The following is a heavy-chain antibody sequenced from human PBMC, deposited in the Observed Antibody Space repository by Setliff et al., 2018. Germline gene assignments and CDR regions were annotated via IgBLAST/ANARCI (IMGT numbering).Heavy chain of an antibody. CDR1: GGSISTTNYF. CDR3: ARGYAARVGFGNWFDP. Sequence: PSETLSLTCTVSGGSISTTNYFWGWIRQPPGGGLEWIGILYYTGATYYNPSLKSRVTISVDTPNNQFSLKLSSVTAADTAVFYCARGYAARVGFGNWFDPWGQGTLVTV. J-gene: IGHJ5*02. D-gene: IGHD6-6*01. CDR2: LYYTGAT. V-gene: IGHV4-39*07.